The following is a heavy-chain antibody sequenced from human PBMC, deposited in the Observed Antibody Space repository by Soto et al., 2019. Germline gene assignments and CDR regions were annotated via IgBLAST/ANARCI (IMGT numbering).Heavy chain of an antibody. V-gene: IGHV1-69*08. Sequence: QVQLVQSGAEVKKPGSSVKVSCKASGGTFSSYTISWVRQAPGQGLEWMGRIIPILGIANYAQKFQGRVTIPADKSTSTASMELSSLRSEDTAVYYCARDSRKTDYYYYYYMDVWGKGTTVTVSS. J-gene: IGHJ6*03. CDR3: ARDSRKTDYYYYYYMDV. CDR1: GGTFSSYT. CDR2: IIPILGIA. D-gene: IGHD2-21*02.